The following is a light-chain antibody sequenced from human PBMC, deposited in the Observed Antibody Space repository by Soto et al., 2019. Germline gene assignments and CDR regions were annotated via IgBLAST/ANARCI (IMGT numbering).Light chain of an antibody. Sequence: EIVLTQSPATLSLSPGERATLSCRASQSVSRSYLAWYQQKPGQAPRLLIYGASSRATGIPDRFSGSGSGTDFTLTISRLEPEDFAVYDCQQYGSSPPYTFGQGTKLEIK. CDR1: QSVSRSY. CDR2: GAS. CDR3: QQYGSSPPYT. V-gene: IGKV3-20*01. J-gene: IGKJ2*01.